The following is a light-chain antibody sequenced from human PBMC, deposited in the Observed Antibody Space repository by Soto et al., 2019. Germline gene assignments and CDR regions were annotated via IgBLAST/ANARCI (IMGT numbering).Light chain of an antibody. CDR2: DAS. Sequence: IVMTQSPATLSVSPGERATLSCRASRGISSYLAWYQQKPGQAPRLLIYDASNRATGIPARFSGSGSGTDFTLTISSLEPEDFAVYYCQQRSNWLTFGGGTKVDIK. CDR3: QQRSNWLT. V-gene: IGKV3-11*01. CDR1: RGISSY. J-gene: IGKJ4*01.